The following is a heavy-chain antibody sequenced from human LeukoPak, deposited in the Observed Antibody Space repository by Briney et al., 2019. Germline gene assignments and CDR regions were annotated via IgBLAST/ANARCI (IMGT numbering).Heavy chain of an antibody. D-gene: IGHD2-2*01. CDR1: GFTFSSYS. J-gene: IGHJ4*02. Sequence: GGSLRLSCAASGFTFSSYSMNWVRQAPGKGLEWVSSISSSSSYIYYADSVKGRFTISRDNAKNSLYLQMNSLRAEDTAVYYCVRDDGMPAALDYWGQGTLVTVSS. CDR3: VRDDGMPAALDY. V-gene: IGHV3-21*01. CDR2: ISSSSSYI.